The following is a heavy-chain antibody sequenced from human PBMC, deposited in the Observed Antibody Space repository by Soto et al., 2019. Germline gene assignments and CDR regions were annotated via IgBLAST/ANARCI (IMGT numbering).Heavy chain of an antibody. CDR1: GGSVSGGSYY. Sequence: SETLSLTCTVSGGSVSGGSYYWSWIRQPPGKGLEWIGYIYYSGSTNYNPSLKSRVTISVDTSKNQFSLKLSSVTAADTAVYYCARDRAGTTDYWGQGTLVTV. CDR2: IYYSGST. CDR3: ARDRAGTTDY. J-gene: IGHJ4*02. V-gene: IGHV4-61*01. D-gene: IGHD1-7*01.